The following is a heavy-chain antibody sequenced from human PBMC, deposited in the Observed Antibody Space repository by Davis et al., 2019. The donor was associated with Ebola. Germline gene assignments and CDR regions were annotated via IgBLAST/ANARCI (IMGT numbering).Heavy chain of an antibody. CDR2: INHSGSN. V-gene: IGHV4-34*01. CDR3: ARVEMATIEGFDY. D-gene: IGHD5-24*01. Sequence: SETLSLTCAVYGGSFSGYYWSWIRQPPGKGLEWIGEINHSGSNNYNPSLKSRVTISVDTSKNQFSLKLSSVTAADTAVYYCARVEMATIEGFDYWGQGTLVTVSS. CDR1: GGSFSGYY. J-gene: IGHJ4*02.